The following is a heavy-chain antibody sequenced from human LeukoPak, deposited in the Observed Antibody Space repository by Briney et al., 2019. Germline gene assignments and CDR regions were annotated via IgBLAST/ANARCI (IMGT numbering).Heavy chain of an antibody. D-gene: IGHD2-2*02. CDR3: AKDGGYCSSTSCYTGGRVPSSPHYYFDY. J-gene: IGHJ4*02. CDR1: GFTFSSYG. V-gene: IGHV3-33*06. Sequence: GGSLRLSCAASGFTFSSYGMHWVRQAPGKGLEWVAVIWYDGSNKYYADSVKGRSTISRDNSKNTLYLQMNSLRAEDTAVYYCAKDGGYCSSTSCYTGGRVPSSPHYYFDYWGQGTLVTVSS. CDR2: IWYDGSNK.